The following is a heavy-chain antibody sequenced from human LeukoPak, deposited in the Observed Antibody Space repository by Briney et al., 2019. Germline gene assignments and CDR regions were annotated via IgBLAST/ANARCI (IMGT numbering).Heavy chain of an antibody. CDR1: GGTFSSYA. V-gene: IGHV1-69*13. CDR2: IIPIFGTA. J-gene: IGHJ6*03. D-gene: IGHD2-2*01. CDR3: ARGGYCSSTSCYPIAENYYYYYMDV. Sequence: SVKVSCKASGGTFSSYAISWVRQAPGQGLEWMGGIIPIFGTANYAQKFQGRVTITADESTSTAYMELSSLRSEDTAVYYCARGGYCSSTSCYPIAENYYYYYMDVWGNGTTVTVSS.